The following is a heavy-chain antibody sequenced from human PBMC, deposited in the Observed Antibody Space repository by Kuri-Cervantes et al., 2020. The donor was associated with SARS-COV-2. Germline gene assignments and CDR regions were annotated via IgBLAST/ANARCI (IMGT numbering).Heavy chain of an antibody. CDR3: ARDLSYLGMEDY. V-gene: IGHV3-20*04. CDR1: GFTFDDYG. D-gene: IGHD7-27*01. J-gene: IGHJ4*02. Sequence: GESLKISCAASGFTFDDYGMSWVRQAPGKGLEWVPGINWNGGSTGYADSVKGRFTISRDNAKNSLYLQMNSQRAEDTALYYCARDLSYLGMEDYWGQGTLVTVSS. CDR2: INWNGGST.